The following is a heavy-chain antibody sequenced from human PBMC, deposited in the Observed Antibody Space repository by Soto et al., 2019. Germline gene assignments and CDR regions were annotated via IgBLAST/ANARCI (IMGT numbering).Heavy chain of an antibody. V-gene: IGHV1-8*01. CDR3: ARGRAYCSGGSCLRGNWFDP. D-gene: IGHD2-15*01. Sequence: QVQLVQSGAEVKKPGASVKVSCKASGYTFTSYDINWVRQATGQGLEWMGWMNPNSGNTGYAQKFQGRVTMTRNTSISTAYIELSSLRSEDTAVYYCARGRAYCSGGSCLRGNWFDPWGQGTLVTVSS. CDR1: GYTFTSYD. CDR2: MNPNSGNT. J-gene: IGHJ5*02.